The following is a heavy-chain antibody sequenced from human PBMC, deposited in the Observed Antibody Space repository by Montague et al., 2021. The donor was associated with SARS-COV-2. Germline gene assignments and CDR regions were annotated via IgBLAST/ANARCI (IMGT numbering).Heavy chain of an antibody. V-gene: IGHV4-31*03. D-gene: IGHD3-3*01. Sequence: TLSLTCTVSGGSISSGGYYWSWIRQHPGKGLEWIGYIYYSGSTYYNPSLKSRVTISVDTSKNQFSLKLSSVTAADTAVCYCARASGKKTIFGVVISYFDYWGQGTLVTVSS. J-gene: IGHJ4*02. CDR1: GGSISSGGYY. CDR3: ARASGKKTIFGVVISYFDY. CDR2: IYYSGST.